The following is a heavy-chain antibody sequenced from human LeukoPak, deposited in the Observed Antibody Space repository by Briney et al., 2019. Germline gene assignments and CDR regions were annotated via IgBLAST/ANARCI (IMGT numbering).Heavy chain of an antibody. CDR2: IYYSGST. D-gene: IGHD3-10*01. J-gene: IGHJ5*02. V-gene: IGHV4-59*01. CDR1: GGSISSYY. Sequence: PETLSLTCTVSGGSISSYYWSWIRQPPGKGLEWIGYIYYSGSTNYNPSLKSRVTISVDTSKNQFSLKLSSVTAADTAVYYCARDLRTSGSSLSWFDPWGQGTLVTVSS. CDR3: ARDLRTSGSSLSWFDP.